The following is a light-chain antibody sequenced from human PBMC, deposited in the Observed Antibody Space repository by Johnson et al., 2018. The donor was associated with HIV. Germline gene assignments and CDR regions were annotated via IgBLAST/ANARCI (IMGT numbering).Light chain of an antibody. V-gene: IGLV1-51*02. Sequence: QFVLTQPPSVSAAPGQRVNISCSGHSSNIENYFVSWYQQLPGAAPRLLIYEDYKRPSGIPDRFSGSKSGTSATLGITGLQTGDEADYYCGTWDTSLSARGVFGTGTKVTVL. CDR2: EDY. CDR3: GTWDTSLSARGV. J-gene: IGLJ1*01. CDR1: SSNIENYF.